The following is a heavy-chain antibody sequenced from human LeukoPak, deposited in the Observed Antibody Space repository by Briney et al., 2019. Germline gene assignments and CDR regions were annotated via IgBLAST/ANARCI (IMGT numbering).Heavy chain of an antibody. D-gene: IGHD2-2*01. CDR2: IYTSGST. CDR3: ARGFPIVVVPAAIQGWFDP. CDR1: GGSISRGSYY. J-gene: IGHJ5*02. V-gene: IGHV4-61*02. Sequence: SETLSLTCTVSGGSISRGSYYWSWIRQPAGKGLEWIGRIYTSGSTNYNPSLKSRVTISVDTSKNQFSLKLSSVTAADTAVYYCARGFPIVVVPAAIQGWFDPWGQGTLVTDSS.